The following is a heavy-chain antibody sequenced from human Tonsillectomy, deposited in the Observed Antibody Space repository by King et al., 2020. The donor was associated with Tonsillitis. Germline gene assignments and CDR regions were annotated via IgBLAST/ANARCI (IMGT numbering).Heavy chain of an antibody. CDR1: GFTFSSYA. J-gene: IGHJ4*02. CDR2: ISGSGGGT. V-gene: IGHV3-23*04. Sequence: DVQLVESGGGLVQPGGSLRLSCAASGFTFSSYALSWVRQAPGKGLEWVSGISGSGGGTYSADSVKGRFTISRDTSKNTLDLQRNSLRAEDTAVYYCAKSLRGGITVAGTIDYWGQGTLVTVSS. D-gene: IGHD6-19*01. CDR3: AKSLRGGITVAGTIDY.